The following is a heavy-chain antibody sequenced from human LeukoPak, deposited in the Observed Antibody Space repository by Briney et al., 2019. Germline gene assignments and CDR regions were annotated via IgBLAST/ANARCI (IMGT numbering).Heavy chain of an antibody. CDR2: IYHSGST. J-gene: IGHJ3*02. Sequence: SETLSLTCAVSSGSFSSSNWWSWVRQPPGKGLEWIGEIYHSGSTNYNPSLKRRVTISVDKSKNQFSLKLSSVTAADTAVYYYTRAPIVVELNAFDIWGQGTMVTVSS. V-gene: IGHV4-4*02. CDR3: TRAPIVVELNAFDI. CDR1: SGSFSSSNW. D-gene: IGHD2-21*01.